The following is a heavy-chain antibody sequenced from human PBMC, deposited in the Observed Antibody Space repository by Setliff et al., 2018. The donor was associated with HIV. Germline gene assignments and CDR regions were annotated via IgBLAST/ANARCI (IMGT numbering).Heavy chain of an antibody. CDR3: ASPFGASDSGGYEYEAFAI. CDR2: INIDSGHT. J-gene: IGHJ3*02. D-gene: IGHD3-22*01. Sequence: ASVKVSCKASGYSFTAYGISWVRQAPGQGFEWMGWINIDSGHTNFAQKFQDRVTVTTDTSTNTTYMELRGLRSDDTATYYCASPFGASDSGGYEYEAFAIWGQGTMVTVSS. CDR1: GYSFTAYG. V-gene: IGHV1-18*01.